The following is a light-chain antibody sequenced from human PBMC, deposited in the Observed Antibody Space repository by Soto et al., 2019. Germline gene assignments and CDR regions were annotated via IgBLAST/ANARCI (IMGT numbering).Light chain of an antibody. CDR2: GAS. CDR1: QSITSSY. V-gene: IGKV3-20*01. J-gene: IGKJ4*01. CDR3: QQYNNWPPLT. Sequence: EIVLTQSPGTLSLSPGERATLPCRASQSITSSYLAWYQQKPGQAPRLLIYGASTRAPGIPDRFSGSGSGTDFTLTISRLEPGDFAVYYCQQYNNWPPLTFGGGTKVDIK.